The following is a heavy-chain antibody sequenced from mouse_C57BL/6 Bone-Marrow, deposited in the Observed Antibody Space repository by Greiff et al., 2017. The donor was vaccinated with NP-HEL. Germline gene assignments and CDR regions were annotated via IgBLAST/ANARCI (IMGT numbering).Heavy chain of an antibody. V-gene: IGHV14-3*01. CDR1: GFTIKNTY. Sequence: EVQLLQSVAELVRPGASVKLSCTASGFTIKNTYMHWVKQTPEKGLEWIGRIDPASGNTNYAAKFQGKATITADTSSNTAYLQLSSLTSEDTAIYYWASLAWFAYWGQGTRVTVSA. CDR2: IDPASGNT. CDR3: ASLAWFAY. J-gene: IGHJ3*01.